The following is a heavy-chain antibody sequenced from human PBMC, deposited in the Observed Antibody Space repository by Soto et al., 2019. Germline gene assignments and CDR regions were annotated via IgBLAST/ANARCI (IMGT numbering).Heavy chain of an antibody. CDR3: ARDLPSSWYGYYGMDV. CDR1: GFTFSSYG. V-gene: IGHV3-33*01. D-gene: IGHD6-13*01. J-gene: IGHJ6*02. CDR2: IWYDGSNK. Sequence: QVQLVESGGGVVQPGRSLRLSCAASGFTFSSYGMHWVRQAPGKGLEWVAVIWYDGSNKYYADSVKGRFTISRDNSKNTLYLQMNSLRAEDTAVYYCARDLPSSWYGYYGMDVWGQGTTVTVSS.